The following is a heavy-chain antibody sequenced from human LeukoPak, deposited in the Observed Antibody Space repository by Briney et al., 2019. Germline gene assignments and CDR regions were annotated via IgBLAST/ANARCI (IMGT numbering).Heavy chain of an antibody. J-gene: IGHJ6*02. V-gene: IGHV3-66*02. CDR1: GFSVSSNY. CDR2: IYTGGST. D-gene: IGHD3-22*01. CDR3: ARDYYYDSSGPGPMDV. Sequence: PGGSLRLSCAASGFSVSSNYMTWVRQAPGKGLEWVSVIYTGGSTCYADSVKGRFTISRDKSKNTLYLQMNSLRVEDTAVYYCARDYYYDSSGPGPMDVWGQGTTVTVSS.